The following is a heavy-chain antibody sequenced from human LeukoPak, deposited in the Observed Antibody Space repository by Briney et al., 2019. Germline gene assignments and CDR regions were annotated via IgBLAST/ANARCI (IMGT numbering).Heavy chain of an antibody. Sequence: KTSETLSLTCTVSGRSISSYYWSWIRQPPGKGLEWIGYIYYSGSTNYNPSLKSRVTISVDTSKNQFSLKLSSVTAADTAVYYCARRRPDYGGNGFDYWGQGTLVTVSS. CDR3: ARRRPDYGGNGFDY. CDR2: IYYSGST. D-gene: IGHD4-23*01. J-gene: IGHJ4*02. V-gene: IGHV4-59*08. CDR1: GRSISSYY.